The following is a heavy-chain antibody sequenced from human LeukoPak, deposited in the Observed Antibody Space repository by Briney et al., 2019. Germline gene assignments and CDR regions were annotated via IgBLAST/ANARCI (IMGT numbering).Heavy chain of an antibody. CDR1: GYTFTGYY. J-gene: IGHJ5*02. D-gene: IGHD5-18*01. CDR2: INPNSGGT. CDR3: ARDTAMVTYWFDP. V-gene: IGHV1-2*02. Sequence: ASVKVSCKASGYTFTGYYMHWVRQAPGQGLEWMGWINPNSGGTNYAQKFQGRITMTRDTSISTAYMELSRLRSDDTAVYYCARDTAMVTYWFDPWGQGTLVTVSS.